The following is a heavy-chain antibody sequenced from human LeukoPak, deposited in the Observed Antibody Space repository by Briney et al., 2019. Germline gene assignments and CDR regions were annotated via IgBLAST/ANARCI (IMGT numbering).Heavy chain of an antibody. J-gene: IGHJ4*02. D-gene: IGHD5-12*01. CDR3: ARVESGYDSFDY. V-gene: IGHV3-11*04. CDR1: GFTFSDYN. CDR2: ISRSGSTK. Sequence: PGGSLRLSCAASGFTFSDYNMRWIRQAPGKGLEWVSSISRSGSTKYYADSVKGRFTISRDNAKNSLYLQMNSLRAEDTAVYYCARVESGYDSFDYWGQGTLVTVSS.